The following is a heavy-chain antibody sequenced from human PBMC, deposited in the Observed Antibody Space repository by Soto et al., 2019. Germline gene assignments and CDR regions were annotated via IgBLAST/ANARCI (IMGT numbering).Heavy chain of an antibody. D-gene: IGHD1-26*01. J-gene: IGHJ4*02. Sequence: EVQLVESGGGLVQPGGSLRLSCAASGFTFSSSWMSWVRQAPGKGLEWVANIKQDGSEKYYVDSVKGRFTISRDNAKNSLYLQMNSLRAEDTAVYYCARDLGATSDYWGQGTLVTVSS. CDR2: IKQDGSEK. CDR3: ARDLGATSDY. CDR1: GFTFSSSW. V-gene: IGHV3-7*01.